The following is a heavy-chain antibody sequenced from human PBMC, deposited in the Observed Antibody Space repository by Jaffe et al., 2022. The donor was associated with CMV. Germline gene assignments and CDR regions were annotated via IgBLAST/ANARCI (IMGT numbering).Heavy chain of an antibody. CDR1: GFTVSSNY. J-gene: IGHJ6*03. V-gene: IGHV3-53*02. CDR2: IYSGGST. Sequence: EVQLVETGGGLIQPGGSLRLSCAASGFTVSSNYMSWVRQAPGKGLEWVSVIYSGGSTYYADSVKGRFTISRDNSKNTLYLQMNSLRAEDTAVYYCAREKGAMVRGVTHYYYYMDVWGKGTTVTVSS. D-gene: IGHD3-10*01. CDR3: AREKGAMVRGVTHYYYYMDV.